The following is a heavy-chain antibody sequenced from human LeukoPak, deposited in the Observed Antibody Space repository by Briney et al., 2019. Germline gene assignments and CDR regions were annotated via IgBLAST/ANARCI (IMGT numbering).Heavy chain of an antibody. V-gene: IGHV4-39*07. D-gene: IGHD3-10*01. CDR2: IYYSGST. Sequence: SETLSLTCTVSGGSISSSSYYWGWIRQPPGKGLEWIGSIYYSGSTYYNPSLKSRVTISVDTSKNQFSLKLSSVTAADTAVYYCARGTLRGVMNDYWGQGTLVTVSS. CDR1: GGSISSSSYY. CDR3: ARGTLRGVMNDY. J-gene: IGHJ4*02.